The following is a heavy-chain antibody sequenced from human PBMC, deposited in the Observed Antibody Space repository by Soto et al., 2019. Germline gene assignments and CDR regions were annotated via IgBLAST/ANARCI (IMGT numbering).Heavy chain of an antibody. Sequence: DEQLVESGGGLVQPGGSLRLSCAASGFTFSNSWMHWVRQVSGKGLEWVSRINADGTSTSYADSVKGRFSISRANAKNTLYLHVNSLRAEDSAVYYCVKVLARGVGGHRFYFDSWGQGALVTVSS. CDR3: VKVLARGVGGHRFYFDS. CDR2: INADGTST. J-gene: IGHJ4*02. CDR1: GFTFSNSW. V-gene: IGHV3-74*01.